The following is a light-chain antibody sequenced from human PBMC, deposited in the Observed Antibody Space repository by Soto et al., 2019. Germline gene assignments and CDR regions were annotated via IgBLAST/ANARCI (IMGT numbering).Light chain of an antibody. CDR1: QSISSW. V-gene: IGKV1-5*03. CDR2: KAS. CDR3: QQYDSYPLT. Sequence: DIQMTQSPSTLSASVEDRVTITCRASQSISSWLAWYQQKPGKAPNLLIYKASSLESGVPSRFSGSGSGTEFPLTISSLQPDDFATYYCQQYDSYPLTFGGGTKVEIK. J-gene: IGKJ4*01.